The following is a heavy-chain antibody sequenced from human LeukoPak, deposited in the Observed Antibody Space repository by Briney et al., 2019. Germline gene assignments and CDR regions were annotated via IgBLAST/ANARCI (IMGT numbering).Heavy chain of an antibody. V-gene: IGHV3-7*03. Sequence: GGSLRLSCAASGFTFSRYWMNWVRQAPGKGLEWVANIKQDGSEKYYVDSVKGRFTISRDNAKNSLYLQMNSLRAEDTAMYYCARDGHYDILTGYFQDWGQGTLVTVSS. CDR1: GFTFSRYW. J-gene: IGHJ1*01. CDR2: IKQDGSEK. CDR3: ARDGHYDILTGYFQD. D-gene: IGHD3-9*01.